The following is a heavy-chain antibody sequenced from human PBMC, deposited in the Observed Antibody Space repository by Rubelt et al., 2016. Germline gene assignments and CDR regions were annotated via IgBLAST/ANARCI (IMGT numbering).Heavy chain of an antibody. V-gene: IGHV1-18*01. Sequence: QVQLVQSGAEVKKPGASVKVSCKVSGYTLTELSMHWVRQAPGKGLEWMGWISAYNGNTNYAQKLPGRVTMTTDTSTSTAYMELRSLRSDDTAVYYCARDRGGYYFDYWGQGTLVTVSS. CDR1: GYTLTELS. D-gene: IGHD2-15*01. CDR3: ARDRGGYYFDY. J-gene: IGHJ4*02. CDR2: ISAYNGNT.